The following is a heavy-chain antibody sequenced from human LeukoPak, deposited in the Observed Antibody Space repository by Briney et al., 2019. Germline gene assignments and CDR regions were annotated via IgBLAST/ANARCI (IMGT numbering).Heavy chain of an antibody. J-gene: IGHJ3*02. CDR3: ARDGQYYDILTGWNAFDI. Sequence: ASVKVSCKASGGTFSSYAISWVRQAPGQGLEWMGGIIPIFGTANYAQKFQGRVTITTDESTSTAYMELSSLRSEDTAVYYCARDGQYYDILTGWNAFDIWGQGTMVTVSS. V-gene: IGHV1-69*05. CDR1: GGTFSSYA. D-gene: IGHD3-9*01. CDR2: IIPIFGTA.